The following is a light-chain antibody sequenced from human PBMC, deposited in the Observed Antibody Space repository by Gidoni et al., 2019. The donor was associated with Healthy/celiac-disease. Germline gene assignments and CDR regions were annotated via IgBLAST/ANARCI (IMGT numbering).Light chain of an antibody. CDR1: QGISSY. J-gene: IGKJ1*01. CDR2: AAS. Sequence: AIRMTQSPSSFSASTGDRVTITCRASQGISSYLAWYQQKPGIAPKLLIYAASTFQSGVPSRFSGSGSGTDFTLTISCLHSEDFATYYCQQYYSYPRTFGQGTKVEIK. V-gene: IGKV1-8*01. CDR3: QQYYSYPRT.